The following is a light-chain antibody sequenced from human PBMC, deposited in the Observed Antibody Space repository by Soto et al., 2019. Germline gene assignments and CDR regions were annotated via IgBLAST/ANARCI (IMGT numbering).Light chain of an antibody. J-gene: IGLJ3*02. CDR2: INSDGSH. CDR1: SGHSNYA. CDR3: QTWGTGVQG. V-gene: IGLV4-69*01. Sequence: QLVLTQSPSASASLGASVNLTCTLDSGHSNYAIAWHQQQPGKGPRYLMKINSDGSHNKGDGIPDRFSSSSSGAERYLTISSLQSEDEADYYCQTWGTGVQGFGGGTQLTVL.